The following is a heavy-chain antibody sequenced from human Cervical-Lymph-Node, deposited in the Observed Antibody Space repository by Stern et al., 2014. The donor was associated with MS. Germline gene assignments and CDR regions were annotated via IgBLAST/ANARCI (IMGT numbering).Heavy chain of an antibody. CDR1: GFTFDDYA. CDR3: AKDMRGGSSYAMDV. V-gene: IGHV3-9*01. CDR2: ISGNGGKT. Sequence: EVQLVESGGGLVQPGRSLRLSCAASGFTFDDYAMHWVRQAPGEGLEWVSGISGNGGKTDYADYVKGRFTISRDNAKTSLYLQMDSLRAEDTALYYCAKDMRGGSSYAMDVWGQGTTVTVSS. D-gene: IGHD6-6*01. J-gene: IGHJ6*02.